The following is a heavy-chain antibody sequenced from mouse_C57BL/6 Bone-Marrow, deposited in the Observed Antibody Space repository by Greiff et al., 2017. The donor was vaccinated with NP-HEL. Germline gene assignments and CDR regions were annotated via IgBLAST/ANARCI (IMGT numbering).Heavy chain of an antibody. CDR3: SSSLYFDY. V-gene: IGHV1-81*01. Sequence: QVQLKQSGAELARPGASVKLSCKASGYTFTSYGISWVKQRTGQGLEWIGEIYPRSGNTYYNEKFKGKATLTADKSSSTAYMELRSLTSEDSAVYFCSSSLYFDYWGQGTTLTVSA. CDR2: IYPRSGNT. D-gene: IGHD6-1*01. CDR1: GYTFTSYG. J-gene: IGHJ2*01.